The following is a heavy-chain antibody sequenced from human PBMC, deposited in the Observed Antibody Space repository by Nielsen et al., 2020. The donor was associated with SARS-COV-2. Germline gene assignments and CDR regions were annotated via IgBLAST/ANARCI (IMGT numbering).Heavy chain of an antibody. V-gene: IGHV5-51*01. CDR2: IYPGDSDT. CDR3: ARLTGSGYCSSTSCSHAFDI. Sequence: VRQMPGKGLEWMGIIYPGDSDTRYSPSFQGQVTISADKSISTAYLQWSSLKASDTAMYYRARLTGSGYCSSTSCSHAFDIWGQGTMVTVSS. D-gene: IGHD2-2*01. J-gene: IGHJ3*02.